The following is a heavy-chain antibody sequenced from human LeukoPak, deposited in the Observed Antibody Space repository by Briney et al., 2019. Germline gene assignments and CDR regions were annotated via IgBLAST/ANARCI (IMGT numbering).Heavy chain of an antibody. CDR3: ARDRELRYFDY. Sequence: SETLSLTCTVSGGSISSYYWSWIRQPAGKGLEWIGRIYSSGSISYNPSLKSRLSMSLDTSKNQFSLKLASVTAADTAVYYCARDRELRYFDYWGQGTLVTVSS. CDR2: IYSSGSI. V-gene: IGHV4-4*07. J-gene: IGHJ4*02. D-gene: IGHD3-9*01. CDR1: GGSISSYY.